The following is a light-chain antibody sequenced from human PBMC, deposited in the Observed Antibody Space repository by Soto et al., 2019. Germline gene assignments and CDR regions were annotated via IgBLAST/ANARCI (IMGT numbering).Light chain of an antibody. CDR1: SSDVGAYNY. J-gene: IGLJ3*02. V-gene: IGLV2-11*01. CDR3: CSYAGSSLWV. CDR2: DVT. Sequence: QSVLTQPRSVSGSPGQSVTISCTGTSSDVGAYNYVYWYQHHPGKAPKLVIYDVTKRPSGVPYRFAGSKSGNTASLTISGLQAEDEADYYCCSYAGSSLWVFGVGTKLTVL.